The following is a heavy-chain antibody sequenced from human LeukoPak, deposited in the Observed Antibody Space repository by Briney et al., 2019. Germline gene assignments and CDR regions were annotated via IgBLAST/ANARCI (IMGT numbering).Heavy chain of an antibody. CDR1: GYTFTSYY. J-gene: IGHJ4*02. Sequence: ASVKVSCKASGYTFTSYYMHWVRQAPGQGLEWMGWISAYNGNTNYAQKLQGRVTMTTDTSTSTAYMELRSLRSDDTAVYYCARVPDSGSDVSDYWGQGTLVTVSS. CDR3: ARVPDSGSDVSDY. D-gene: IGHD1-26*01. CDR2: ISAYNGNT. V-gene: IGHV1-18*04.